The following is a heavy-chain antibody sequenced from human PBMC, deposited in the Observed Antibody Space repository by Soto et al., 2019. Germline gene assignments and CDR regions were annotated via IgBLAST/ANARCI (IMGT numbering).Heavy chain of an antibody. CDR1: GFIYNDYG. V-gene: IGHV3-33*01. CDR2: IWHDGSDE. J-gene: IGHJ5*02. Sequence: QVQLMESGGGVVQPGGSLRLSCTASGFIYNDYGMNWVRQSPGKGLEWVAVIWHDGSDEHYADSVKGRFTISRDNSKNMXYLQMNSLRAEDTAVYYCARVPMTRVTRWTWFDPWGQGTLVTVSS. D-gene: IGHD4-17*01. CDR3: ARVPMTRVTRWTWFDP.